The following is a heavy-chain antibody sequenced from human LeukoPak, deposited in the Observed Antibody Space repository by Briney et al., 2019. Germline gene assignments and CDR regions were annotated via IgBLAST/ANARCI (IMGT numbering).Heavy chain of an antibody. J-gene: IGHJ5*02. CDR1: GGSFSGYY. V-gene: IGHV4-34*01. CDR3: ARGTIVVVPAATYYDFWSGYSWFDP. Sequence: SETRSLTCAVYGGSFSGYYWSWIRQPPGKGLEWIGEINHSGSTNYNPSLKSRVTISVDTSKNQFSLKLSSVTAADTAVYYCARGTIVVVPAATYYDFWSGYSWFDPWGQGTLVTVSS. D-gene: IGHD3-3*01. CDR2: INHSGST.